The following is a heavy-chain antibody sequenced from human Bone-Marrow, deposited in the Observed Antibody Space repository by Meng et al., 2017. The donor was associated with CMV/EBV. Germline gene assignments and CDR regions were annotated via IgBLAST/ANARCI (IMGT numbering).Heavy chain of an antibody. CDR3: AREISRENSSASDKNNDFYI. CDR1: GYTFTGYY. CDR2: INPNSGGT. V-gene: IGHV1-2*02. D-gene: IGHD6-6*01. Sequence: ASVKVSCTASGYTFTGYYMHWVRQAPGQGPEWMGWINPNSGGTNYAQKFQGRVTMTRDTSISTAYMELSRLRSDDTAVYYCAREISRENSSASDKNNDFYIWGQGTMVTVSS. J-gene: IGHJ3*02.